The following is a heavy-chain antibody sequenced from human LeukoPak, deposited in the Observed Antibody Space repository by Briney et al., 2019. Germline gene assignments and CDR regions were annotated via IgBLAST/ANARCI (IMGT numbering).Heavy chain of an antibody. CDR3: ARDWDVDI. CDR2: IKQDGSEK. J-gene: IGHJ3*02. CDR1: GFTFSRYW. V-gene: IGHV3-7*01. D-gene: IGHD1-26*01. Sequence: GSLRLSCAASGFTFSRYWMSWVRQAPGKGLEWVANIKQDGSEKYYVDSVKGRFSISRDNAKNLVYLQMNSLRAEDTAVYYCARDWDVDIWGQGTMVTVSS.